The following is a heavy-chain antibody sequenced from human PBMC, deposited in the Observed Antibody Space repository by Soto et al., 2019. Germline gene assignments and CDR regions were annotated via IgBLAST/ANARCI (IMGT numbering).Heavy chain of an antibody. Sequence: ASVKVSCKACGFTSTSSAMQWVRQARGQRLEWIGWIVVGSGNTNYAQKLQGRVTMTTDTSTSTAYMELRSLRSDDTAVYYCARDTYLRYFDWLSLSYDAFDILGQGKMVTVS. CDR2: IVVGSGNT. J-gene: IGHJ3*02. V-gene: IGHV1-58*02. CDR3: ARDTYLRYFDWLSLSYDAFDI. D-gene: IGHD3-9*01. CDR1: GFTSTSSA.